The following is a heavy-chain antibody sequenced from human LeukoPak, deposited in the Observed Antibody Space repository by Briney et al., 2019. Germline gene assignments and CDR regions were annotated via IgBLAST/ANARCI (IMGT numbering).Heavy chain of an antibody. CDR3: ARDKGFRLFHPDY. V-gene: IGHV3-30-3*01. CDR2: ISYDGSNK. Sequence: GGSLRLSCAASGFTFSSYAMHWVRQAPGKGLEWVAVISYDGSNKYYADSVKGRFTISRDNSKNTLYLQMNSLRAEDTAVYYCARDKGFRLFHPDYWGQGTLVTVSS. CDR1: GFTFSSYA. D-gene: IGHD2-15*01. J-gene: IGHJ4*02.